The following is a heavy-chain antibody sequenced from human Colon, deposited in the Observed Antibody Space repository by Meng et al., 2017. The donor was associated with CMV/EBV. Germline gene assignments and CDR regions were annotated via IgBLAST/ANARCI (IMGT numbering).Heavy chain of an antibody. Sequence: GGSLRLSCVASGFPFSLFTMHWVRQAPGKGLEWVSSISPSGDYIHYADSLKGRFTISRDNTKNSPFLQMNSLRADDTADYYCARDFKSGRPWGQGTLVTVSS. CDR2: ISPSGDYI. V-gene: IGHV3-21*06. CDR3: ARDFKSGRP. CDR1: GFPFSLFT. J-gene: IGHJ5*02.